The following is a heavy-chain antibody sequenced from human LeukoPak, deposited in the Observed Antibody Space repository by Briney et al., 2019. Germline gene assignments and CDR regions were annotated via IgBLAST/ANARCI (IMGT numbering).Heavy chain of an antibody. CDR3: ARAEYGMSTDAFDI. J-gene: IGHJ3*02. CDR2: IYSGGST. Sequence: GGSLRLSCAASGFTVSSNYMSWVRQAPGKGLEWVSVIYSGGSTYYADSVKGRFTISRHNSKNTLYLQMNSLRAEDTAVYYCARAEYGMSTDAFDIWGQGTMVTVSS. V-gene: IGHV3-53*04. D-gene: IGHD1-26*01. CDR1: GFTVSSNY.